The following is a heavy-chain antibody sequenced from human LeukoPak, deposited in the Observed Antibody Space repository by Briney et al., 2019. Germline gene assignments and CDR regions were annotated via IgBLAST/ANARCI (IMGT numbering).Heavy chain of an antibody. V-gene: IGHV3-33*01. CDR3: ARDVSIPSYFDY. D-gene: IGHD4-11*01. CDR1: GFTFSSYG. CDR2: IWYDGSNK. Sequence: GRSLRLSCAASGFTFSSYGMHWVRQAPGKGLEWVAVIWYDGSNKYYADSVKGRFTISRDNSKNTLYLQMNSLRAEDTAVYYCARDVSIPSYFDYWGQGTLVTVSS. J-gene: IGHJ4*02.